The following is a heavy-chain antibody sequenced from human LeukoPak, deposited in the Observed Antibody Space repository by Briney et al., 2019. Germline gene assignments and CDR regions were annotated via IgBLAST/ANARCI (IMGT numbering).Heavy chain of an antibody. J-gene: IGHJ2*01. CDR1: GGSISSGSYY. CDR3: AREGNYYDSSGPPV. D-gene: IGHD3-22*01. CDR2: IYTSGST. V-gene: IGHV4-61*02. Sequence: SQTLSLTCTVSGGSISSGSYYWSWIRQPAGKGLEWLGRIYTSGSTNYNPSLKSRVTISVDTSKNQFSLKLSSVTAADTAVYYCAREGNYYDSSGPPVWGRGTLVTVSS.